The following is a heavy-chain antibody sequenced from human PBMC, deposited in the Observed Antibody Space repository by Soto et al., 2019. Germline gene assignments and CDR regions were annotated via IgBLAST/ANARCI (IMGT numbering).Heavy chain of an antibody. Sequence: ETLSLTCTVSGGSISSYYWSWIRQPPGKGLEWIGYIYYSGSTNYNPSLKSRVTISVDTSKNQFSLKLSSVTAADTAVYYCARHPHYDYVWGSYRYFDYWGQGTLVTVSS. CDR2: IYYSGST. CDR3: ARHPHYDYVWGSYRYFDY. D-gene: IGHD3-16*02. CDR1: GGSISSYY. V-gene: IGHV4-59*08. J-gene: IGHJ4*02.